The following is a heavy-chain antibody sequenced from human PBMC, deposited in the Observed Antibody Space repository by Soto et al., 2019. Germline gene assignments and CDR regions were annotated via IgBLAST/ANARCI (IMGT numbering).Heavy chain of an antibody. CDR1: GFNLSHPW. V-gene: IGHV3-15*01. CDR3: TTGIYYDILTGYHNVAY. Sequence: GGSLRLSCVASGFNLSHPWMTWVRQAAGKGLEWVGRIKSKTDGGTADYAAPVKGRATISRDDSKNTVYLQMNSLKTEDTAVYYCTTGIYYDILTGYHNVAYWGQGALVTV. J-gene: IGHJ4*02. CDR2: IKSKTDGGTA. D-gene: IGHD3-9*01.